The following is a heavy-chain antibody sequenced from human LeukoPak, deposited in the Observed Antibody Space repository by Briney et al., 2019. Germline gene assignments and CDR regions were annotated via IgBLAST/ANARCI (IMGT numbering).Heavy chain of an antibody. V-gene: IGHV3-23*01. CDR2: ISGSGGST. CDR1: GFTFSSYA. J-gene: IGHJ5*02. D-gene: IGHD6-13*01. Sequence: GGSLRLSCAASGFTFSSYAMSWVRQAPGKGLEWVSAISGSGGSTYYADSVKGRFTISRDNSKNTLYLQMNTLRAEDTAVYYCAKDRSSSWYGDWFGPWGQGTLVTVSS. CDR3: AKDRSSSWYGDWFGP.